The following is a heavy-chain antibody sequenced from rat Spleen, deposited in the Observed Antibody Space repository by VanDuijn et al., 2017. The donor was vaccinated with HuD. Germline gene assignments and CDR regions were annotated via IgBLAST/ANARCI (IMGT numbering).Heavy chain of an antibody. V-gene: IGHV5S13*01. J-gene: IGHJ2*01. CDR1: GFTFSNYG. D-gene: IGHD1-4*01. Sequence: EVQLVESGGGLVQPGRSMKLSCVASGFTFSNYGMAWVRQAPKKGLEWVAYISYDGGSTYYRDPVKGRFTISRDNAKSTQNLQMDSLKSEDTATYNCARRQYGYTDYLDYWGQGVMVTVSS. CDR2: ISYDGGST. CDR3: ARRQYGYTDYLDY.